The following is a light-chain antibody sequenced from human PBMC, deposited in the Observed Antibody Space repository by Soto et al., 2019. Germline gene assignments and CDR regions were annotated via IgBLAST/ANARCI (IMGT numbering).Light chain of an antibody. CDR2: EGT. CDR1: SSDVGTYNL. V-gene: IGLV2-23*01. Sequence: QSVLTQPASVSGSPGQSITISCTGTSSDVGTYNLVSWYQQHPGKAPKLMVYEGTKRPSGVSNSFSGSKSGNTASLTISGLQAEDEADYYCCSYVGSSTYVFGTGTKVTVL. J-gene: IGLJ1*01. CDR3: CSYVGSSTYV.